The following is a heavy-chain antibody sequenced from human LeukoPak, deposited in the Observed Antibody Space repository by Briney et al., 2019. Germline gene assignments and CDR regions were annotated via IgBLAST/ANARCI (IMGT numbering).Heavy chain of an antibody. CDR3: ARVVVYGVLSFDY. CDR2: INSGSSAI. V-gene: IGHV3-48*02. J-gene: IGHJ4*02. D-gene: IGHD2-8*02. CDR1: GFTFSSYS. Sequence: GGSLRLSCAASGFTFSSYSVNWVRQAPGKGLEWVSYINSGSSAIYYADSVKGRFTISRDNAKNSLYLQMNSLRDEDTAVYYCARVVVYGVLSFDYWGQGTLVTVSS.